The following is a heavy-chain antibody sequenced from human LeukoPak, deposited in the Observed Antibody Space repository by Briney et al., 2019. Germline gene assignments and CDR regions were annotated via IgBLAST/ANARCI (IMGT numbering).Heavy chain of an antibody. D-gene: IGHD6-19*01. Sequence: GGSLRLSCAASGFTFSSYAMSWVRQAPGMGLEWVSAISGSGGSTYYADSVKGRSTISRDNSKNTLYLQMNSLRAEDTAIYYCAKPAAGGWPSYRIDYWGQGTLVTVSS. J-gene: IGHJ4*02. CDR3: AKPAAGGWPSYRIDY. CDR2: ISGSGGST. V-gene: IGHV3-23*01. CDR1: GFTFSSYA.